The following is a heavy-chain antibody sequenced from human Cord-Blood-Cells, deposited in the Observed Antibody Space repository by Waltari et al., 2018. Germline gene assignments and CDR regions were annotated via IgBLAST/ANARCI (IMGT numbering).Heavy chain of an antibody. CDR1: GSTLTGYY. CDR3: ARDENPEITGTTNYYYYGMDV. V-gene: IGHV1-2*04. Sequence: QVQLVQYGAEVKKPGASVKVSCKASGSTLTGYYMHWVRQAPGQGREWMGWINPNSGGTNYAQKFQGWVTMTSDTSISTAYMELSRLRSDDTAVYYCARDENPEITGTTNYYYYGMDVWGQGTTVTVSS. CDR2: INPNSGGT. J-gene: IGHJ6*02. D-gene: IGHD1-7*01.